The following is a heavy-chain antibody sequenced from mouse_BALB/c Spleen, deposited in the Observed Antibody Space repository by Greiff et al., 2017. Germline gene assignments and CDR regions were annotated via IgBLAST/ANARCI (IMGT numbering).Heavy chain of an antibody. D-gene: IGHD1-1*01. J-gene: IGHJ4*01. V-gene: IGHV3-6*02. CDR1: GYSITSGYY. CDR3: ARDHYGSSYDYAMDY. Sequence: DVQLQESGPGLVKPSQSLSLTCSVTGYSITSGYYWNWIRQFPGNKLEWMGYISYDGSNNYNPSLKNRISITRDTSKNQFFLKLNSVTTEDTATYYCARDHYGSSYDYAMDYWGQGTSVTVSS. CDR2: ISYDGSN.